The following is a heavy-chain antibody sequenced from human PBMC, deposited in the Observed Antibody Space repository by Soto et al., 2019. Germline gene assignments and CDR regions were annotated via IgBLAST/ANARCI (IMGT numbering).Heavy chain of an antibody. Sequence: KPSETLSLTCTVSGGSISSYYWSWIRQPPGKGLEWIGYIYYSGSTNYNPSLKSRVTISVDTSKNQFSLKLSSVTAADTAVYYCARGSDDYSINYYYYYMDVWGKGTTVTVSS. CDR1: GGSISSYY. J-gene: IGHJ6*03. D-gene: IGHD4-4*01. CDR3: ARGSDDYSINYYYYYMDV. V-gene: IGHV4-59*08. CDR2: IYYSGST.